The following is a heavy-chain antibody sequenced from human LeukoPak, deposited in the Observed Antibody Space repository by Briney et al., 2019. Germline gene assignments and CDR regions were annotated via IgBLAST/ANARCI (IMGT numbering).Heavy chain of an antibody. J-gene: IGHJ4*02. D-gene: IGHD2-2*02. CDR2: ISSGSRTI. V-gene: IGHV3-48*01. Sequence: GGSLRLSCAASGFAFSSYSMNWVRRAPGRGLECISYISSGSRTIYYADSVEGRLTISRDNGKNSLYLLLNNLRADDTAVYFCVRESIPGHRDFDYWGQGTLITVSS. CDR3: VRESIPGHRDFDY. CDR1: GFAFSSYS.